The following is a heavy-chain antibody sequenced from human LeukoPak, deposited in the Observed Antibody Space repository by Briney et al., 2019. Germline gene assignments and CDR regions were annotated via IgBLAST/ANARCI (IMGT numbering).Heavy chain of an antibody. CDR3: ARLPSDYEKVPFDY. CDR2: INPNSGGT. Sequence: ASVKVSCKASGYTFTGYYMHWVRQAPGQGLEWMGWINPNSGGTNYAQKFQGRVTMTRDTSISTAYMELSRLRSDDTAVYCCARLPSDYEKVPFDYWGQGTLVTVSS. J-gene: IGHJ4*02. V-gene: IGHV1-2*02. CDR1: GYTFTGYY. D-gene: IGHD4-17*01.